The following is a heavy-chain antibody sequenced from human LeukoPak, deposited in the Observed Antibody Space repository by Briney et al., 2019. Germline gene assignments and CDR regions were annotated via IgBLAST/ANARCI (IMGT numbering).Heavy chain of an antibody. CDR3: ARDLWELSPVDY. J-gene: IGHJ4*02. Sequence: GKSLRLSCVASGFTFSKYGMHWVRQAPGKGLEWVANIKQDGSEKYYVDSVKGRFTISRDNAKNSLYLQMNSLRAEDTAVYYCARDLWELSPVDYWGQGTLVTVSS. V-gene: IGHV3-7*01. D-gene: IGHD1-26*01. CDR2: IKQDGSEK. CDR1: GFTFSKYG.